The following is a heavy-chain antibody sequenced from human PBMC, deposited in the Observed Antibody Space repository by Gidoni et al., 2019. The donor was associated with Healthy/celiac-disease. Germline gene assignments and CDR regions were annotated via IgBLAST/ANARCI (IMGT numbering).Heavy chain of an antibody. V-gene: IGHV4-34*01. CDR2: INHSGST. J-gene: IGHJ3*02. CDR1: GGSFSGYY. D-gene: IGHD1-1*01. CDR3: ARRNDGDLGAFDI. Sequence: QVQLQQWGAGLLKPSETLSLTCAVYGGSFSGYYWSWIRQPPGKGLEWIGEINHSGSTNYNPSLKSRVTISVDTSKNQFSLKLSSVTAADTAVYYCARRNDGDLGAFDIWGQGTMVTVSS.